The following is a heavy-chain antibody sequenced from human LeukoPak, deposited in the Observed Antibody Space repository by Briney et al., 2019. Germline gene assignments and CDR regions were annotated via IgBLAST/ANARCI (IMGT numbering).Heavy chain of an antibody. CDR3: ARGNDIVATSYFDY. D-gene: IGHD5-12*01. CDR2: ISYDGSNK. V-gene: IGHV3-30*04. CDR1: GFTFSSYA. Sequence: GRSLSLSCAASGFTFSSYAMHWVRQAPGKGLERVAVISYDGSNKYYADSVKGRFTISRDNSKNTLYLQMNSLRAEDTAVYYCARGNDIVATSYFDYWGQGTLVTVSS. J-gene: IGHJ4*02.